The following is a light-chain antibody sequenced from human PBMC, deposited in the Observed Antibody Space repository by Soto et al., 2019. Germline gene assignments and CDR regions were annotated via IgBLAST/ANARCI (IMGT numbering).Light chain of an antibody. Sequence: ENVLTQSPGTLSLSPGERATLSCRASQSVTSNFLAWYQQKPGQAPRLLIYGASTRAAGVPDRFSGSGTGTDFTLTITILEPEDFEVYYCQQYSRAPLLYTFGQGTKLGVK. CDR3: QQYSRAPLLYT. CDR1: QSVTSNF. V-gene: IGKV3-20*01. CDR2: GAS. J-gene: IGKJ2*01.